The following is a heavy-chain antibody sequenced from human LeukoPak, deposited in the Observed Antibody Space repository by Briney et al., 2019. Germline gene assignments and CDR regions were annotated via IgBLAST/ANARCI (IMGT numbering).Heavy chain of an antibody. CDR2: ISTDGRDI. Sequence: GGSLRLSCAASGFTFSRYPMHWVRQAPAKGLEWVTVISTDGRDIKYADSVKGRFTISRDSSKNTVSLQMNSLRDDDTAVYYCARDAQISAAAYYFDYWGQGTLVTVSS. CDR3: ARDAQISAAAYYFDY. CDR1: GFTFSRYP. V-gene: IGHV3-30*04. J-gene: IGHJ4*02. D-gene: IGHD6-13*01.